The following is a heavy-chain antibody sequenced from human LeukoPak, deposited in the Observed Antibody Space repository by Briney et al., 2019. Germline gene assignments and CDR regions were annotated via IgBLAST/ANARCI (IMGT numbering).Heavy chain of an antibody. V-gene: IGHV4-59*01. D-gene: IGHD3-3*01. CDR1: GGSISSYY. J-gene: IGHJ4*02. CDR2: IYYSGST. Sequence: SETLSLTCTVSGGSISSYYWSWLRQPPGKGLEWLGYIYYSGSTNYNPSLKSRVTISVDTSKNQFSLKLSSVTAADTAVYYCARGVLEWLPPSYYFDYWGQGTLVTVSS. CDR3: ARGVLEWLPPSYYFDY.